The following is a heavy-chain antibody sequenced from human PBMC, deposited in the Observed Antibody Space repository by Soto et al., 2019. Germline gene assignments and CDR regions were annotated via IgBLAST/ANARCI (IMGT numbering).Heavy chain of an antibody. Sequence: GGSLRLSCAASGFTFSSYWMSWVRQAPGKGLEWVANIKQDGSEKYYVDSVKGRFTISRDNAKNSLYLQMDSLRAEDTAVYYCARDPSGSKPRPYYYGMDVWGQGTTVTVSS. CDR1: GFTFSSYW. CDR3: ARDPSGSKPRPYYYGMDV. J-gene: IGHJ6*02. CDR2: IKQDGSEK. V-gene: IGHV3-7*01.